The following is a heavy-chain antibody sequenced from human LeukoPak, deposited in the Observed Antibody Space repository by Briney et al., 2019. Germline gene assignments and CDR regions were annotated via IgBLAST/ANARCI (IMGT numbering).Heavy chain of an antibody. CDR1: GFTFSSYG. CDR3: AKDLSLFKIVPAASLDY. V-gene: IGHV3-30*02. Sequence: GGSLRLSCAASGFTFSSYGMHWVRQAPGKGLEWVAFIRYDGSNKYYADSVKGRFTISRDNSKNTLYLQMNSLRAEDTAVYYCAKDLSLFKIVPAASLDYWGQGTLVTVSS. D-gene: IGHD2-2*01. J-gene: IGHJ4*02. CDR2: IRYDGSNK.